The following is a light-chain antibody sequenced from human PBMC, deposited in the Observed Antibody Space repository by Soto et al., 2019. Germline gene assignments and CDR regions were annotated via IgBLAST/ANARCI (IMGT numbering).Light chain of an antibody. CDR3: TSYTSSGTHV. Sequence: QSALTQPASVSGSPGQSITISCTGTTSEVGGYNYVSWHQQHPGKAPKLMIYDVINRPSGVSNRFSGSKSDNTASLTISGLQAEDEADYYCTSYTSSGTHVFGSGTKLTVL. V-gene: IGLV2-14*01. J-gene: IGLJ1*01. CDR2: DVI. CDR1: TSEVGGYNY.